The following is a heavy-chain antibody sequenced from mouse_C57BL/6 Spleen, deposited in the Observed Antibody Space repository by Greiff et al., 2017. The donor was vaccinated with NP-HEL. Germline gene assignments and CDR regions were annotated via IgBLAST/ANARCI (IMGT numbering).Heavy chain of an antibody. D-gene: IGHD1-1*01. J-gene: IGHJ1*03. CDR3: TRDPPGSSYVGYFDV. V-gene: IGHV5-9-1*02. Sequence: EVQLVESGAGLVKPGGSLKLSCAASGFTFSSYAMSWVRQTPEKRLEWVAYISSGGDYLYYADTVKGRFTISRDNARNTLYLQMSSLKSEDTAMYYCTRDPPGSSYVGYFDVWGTGTTVTVSS. CDR1: GFTFSSYA. CDR2: ISSGGDYL.